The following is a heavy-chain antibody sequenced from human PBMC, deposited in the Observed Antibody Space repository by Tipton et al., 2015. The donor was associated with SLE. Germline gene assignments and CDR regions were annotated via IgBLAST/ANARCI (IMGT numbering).Heavy chain of an antibody. D-gene: IGHD6-13*01. CDR1: GFTFTSYG. CDR2: ISAYNGNT. V-gene: IGHV1-18*01. Sequence: QLVQSGAEVKKPGASVKVSCKASGFTFTSYGISWVRQAPEQGLEWMGWISAYNGNTDYAQKLQGRVTMTTDTSTSTAYKELRSLRSEDTAVYYCAIAVAGTLFFDYWGQGALVTVSS. J-gene: IGHJ4*02. CDR3: AIAVAGTLFFDY.